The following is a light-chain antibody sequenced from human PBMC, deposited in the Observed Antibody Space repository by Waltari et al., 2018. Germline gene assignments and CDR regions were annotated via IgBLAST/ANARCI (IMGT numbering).Light chain of an antibody. V-gene: IGLV2-11*01. J-gene: IGLJ2*01. CDR3: CSYAGSYTDVV. Sequence: QPALTPPRSVSGSPGQSVTLLCTGISSDRGCYNYVSWYQQHPGKAPKLMIYDVSKRPSVVPDRFSGSKSGNTASLTISGLQAEDETDYYCCSYAGSYTDVVFGGGTKLTVL. CDR2: DVS. CDR1: SSDRGCYNY.